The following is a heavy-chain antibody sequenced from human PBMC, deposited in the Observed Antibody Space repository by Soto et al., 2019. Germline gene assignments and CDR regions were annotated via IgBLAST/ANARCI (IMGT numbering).Heavy chain of an antibody. CDR3: AHRRSELGYCSSTSCSTDFDY. D-gene: IGHD2-2*02. Sequence: QITLKESGPTLVKPTQTLTLTCTFSGFSLSTSGVGVGWIRQPPGKALEWLALIYWDDDKRYSPSLKSRLTITKDTSKNQVVLTMTNMDPVDTATYYCAHRRSELGYCSSTSCSTDFDYWGQGTLVTVSS. CDR1: GFSLSTSGVG. V-gene: IGHV2-5*02. CDR2: IYWDDDK. J-gene: IGHJ4*02.